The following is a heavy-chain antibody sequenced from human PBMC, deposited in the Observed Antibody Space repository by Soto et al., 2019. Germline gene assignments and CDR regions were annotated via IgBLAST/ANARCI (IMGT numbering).Heavy chain of an antibody. J-gene: IGHJ4*02. CDR3: AREFSY. CDR1: GGSARSGNYY. Sequence: TSETLSLTCTVSGGSARSGNYYWTWIRQPPAKGLEWIGHIYNSGTTNYNPSLKSRVTISVDTSKSQFSLKLSSVTAADTAVYYCAREFSYWGQGSLVTVSS. V-gene: IGHV4-61*01. CDR2: IYNSGTT.